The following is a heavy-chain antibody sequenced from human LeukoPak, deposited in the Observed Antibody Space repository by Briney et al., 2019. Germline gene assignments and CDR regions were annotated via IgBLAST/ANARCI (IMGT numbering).Heavy chain of an antibody. Sequence: SETLSLTCTVSGGSISSHYWSWIRQPPGKGLEWIGYIYYSGSTNYNPSLKSRVTISVDTSKSQFSLKLSSVTAADTAVYYCARDLLGIFDPWGQGTLVTVSS. J-gene: IGHJ5*02. CDR1: GGSISSHY. CDR3: ARDLLGIFDP. V-gene: IGHV4-59*11. CDR2: IYYSGST. D-gene: IGHD2-15*01.